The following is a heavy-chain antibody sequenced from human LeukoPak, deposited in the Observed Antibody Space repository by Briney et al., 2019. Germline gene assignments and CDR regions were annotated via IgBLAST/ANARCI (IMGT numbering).Heavy chain of an antibody. D-gene: IGHD3-22*01. CDR3: ARDDPGNYYDSGRRGGFDY. CDR2: VIPIFGTA. J-gene: IGHJ4*02. Sequence: SVKVSCKASGGTFSSYAISWVRQAPGRGREWMGGVIPIFGTANYAQKFQGRVTITADESTSTAYMELSSLRSEDTAVYYCARDDPGNYYDSGRRGGFDYWGQGTLVTVSS. CDR1: GGTFSSYA. V-gene: IGHV1-69*13.